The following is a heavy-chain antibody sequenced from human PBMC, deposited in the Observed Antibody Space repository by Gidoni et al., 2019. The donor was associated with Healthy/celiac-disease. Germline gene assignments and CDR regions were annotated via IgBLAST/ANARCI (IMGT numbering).Heavy chain of an antibody. CDR3: ARVVASCGGSCYSDY. J-gene: IGHJ4*02. V-gene: IGHV3-21*01. CDR2: ISSSSSYI. Sequence: EVQLVESGGGLVKPGGSLRLSCAASGFTFISYSMNWVRQAPGKGLEWVSSISSSSSYIYYADSVKGRFTISRDNAKNSLYLQMNSLRAEDTAVYYCARVVASCGGSCYSDYWGQGTLVTVSS. CDR1: GFTFISYS. D-gene: IGHD2-15*01.